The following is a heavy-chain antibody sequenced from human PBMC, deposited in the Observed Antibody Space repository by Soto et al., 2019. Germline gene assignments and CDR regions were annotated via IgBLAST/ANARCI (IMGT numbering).Heavy chain of an antibody. CDR1: GFTFSTYA. CDR3: AGEGLGYSCTY. Sequence: PGGSLRLSCAASGFTFSTYAMHWVRQAPGKGLEFMAVISYDGGNKYYADSVKGRFTISRDNSKNTLYLQMNSLRPDDTAVYYCAGEGLGYSCTYWGQGTLVTVSS. CDR2: ISYDGGNK. V-gene: IGHV3-30-3*01. D-gene: IGHD5-18*01. J-gene: IGHJ4*02.